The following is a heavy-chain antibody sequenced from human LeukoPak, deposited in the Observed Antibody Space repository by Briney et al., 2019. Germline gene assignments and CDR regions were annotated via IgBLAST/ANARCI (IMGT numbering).Heavy chain of an antibody. J-gene: IGHJ4*02. CDR2: IDSGGNT. Sequence: GGSLRLSCAVSGFTVRSNYMNWVRQAPGKGLEWVSVIDSGGNTYYADSVKGRFTISRDNSKNTLYLQMNSLRAEDTAVYYCARDRGGSGPTTTDYWGQGTLVTVSS. CDR1: GFTVRSNY. V-gene: IGHV3-53*01. D-gene: IGHD6-19*01. CDR3: ARDRGGSGPTTTDY.